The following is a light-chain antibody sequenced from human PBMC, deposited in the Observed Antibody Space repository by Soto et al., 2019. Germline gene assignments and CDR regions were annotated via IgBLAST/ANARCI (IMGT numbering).Light chain of an antibody. Sequence: DIQLTQSPSFLSASVGDRVTITCRASQGISSYLAWYQLKPGKAPKVLIYAASTLQSGVPSRFSGRGYGTEFTLTISSLQPEDFATYYCHQLNSYPLTFGGGTTVEI. V-gene: IGKV1-9*01. CDR3: HQLNSYPLT. CDR2: AAS. CDR1: QGISSY. J-gene: IGKJ4*01.